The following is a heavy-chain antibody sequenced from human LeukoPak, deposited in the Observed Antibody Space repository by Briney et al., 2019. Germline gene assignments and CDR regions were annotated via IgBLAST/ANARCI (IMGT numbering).Heavy chain of an antibody. D-gene: IGHD3-10*01. J-gene: IGHJ4*02. CDR2: ISYDGNNK. Sequence: GGSLRLSCVTTGFTFSKYGMHWVRQAPGKGLEWVAVISYDGNNKYYADSVKGRFTISRDNSKNTLYLQMNSLRAEDTAVYYCAKDRFGELHPSSTPSYWGQGTLVTVSS. V-gene: IGHV3-30*18. CDR3: AKDRFGELHPSSTPSY. CDR1: GFTFSKYG.